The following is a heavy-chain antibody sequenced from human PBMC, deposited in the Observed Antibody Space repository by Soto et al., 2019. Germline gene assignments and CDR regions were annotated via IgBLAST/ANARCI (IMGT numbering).Heavy chain of an antibody. Sequence: EVQLVESGGGLVQPGGSLRLSCVASGFTFRSYSMNWVRQAPGKGLEWVSHITSSSTTINYADSVKGRFTISRDNAKNSLYLQMNSLRDEDTAVYYCEREGHSSTWLNWFDPWGQGTLVTVSS. V-gene: IGHV3-48*02. CDR1: GFTFRSYS. J-gene: IGHJ5*02. CDR3: EREGHSSTWLNWFDP. CDR2: ITSSSTTI. D-gene: IGHD6-13*01.